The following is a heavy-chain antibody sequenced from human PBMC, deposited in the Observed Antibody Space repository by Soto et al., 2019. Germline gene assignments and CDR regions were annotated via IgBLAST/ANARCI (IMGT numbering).Heavy chain of an antibody. Sequence: EVQLVESGGGLVQPGGSLRLSCTASGFTFSDYSMNWVRHAPGKGLEWVSYISSSSGTIHYADSVKGRFTISRDNAKSSLFLHMNSLRAEDTAVYSCARELKQGSTTRLGMDVWGKGTTVTVSS. J-gene: IGHJ6*03. V-gene: IGHV3-48*01. CDR3: ARELKQGSTTRLGMDV. D-gene: IGHD2-2*01. CDR2: ISSSSGTI. CDR1: GFTFSDYS.